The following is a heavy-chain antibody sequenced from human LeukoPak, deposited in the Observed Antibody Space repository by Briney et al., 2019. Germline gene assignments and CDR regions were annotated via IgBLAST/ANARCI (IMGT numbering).Heavy chain of an antibody. J-gene: IGHJ4*02. CDR1: GFTSNKYA. D-gene: IGHD3-3*01. V-gene: IGHV3-23*01. CDR2: ISGTGHST. CDR3: ARQSSLRFYDFWTGFYPLDN. Sequence: GRSLRLSCAASGFTSNKYAMTWVRQAPGKGLEWVSAISGTGHSTNYADSVKGRFTVSRDNFNNTVYLQMNSLRAEDTAVYYCARQSSLRFYDFWTGFYPLDNWGQGTLVTVSS.